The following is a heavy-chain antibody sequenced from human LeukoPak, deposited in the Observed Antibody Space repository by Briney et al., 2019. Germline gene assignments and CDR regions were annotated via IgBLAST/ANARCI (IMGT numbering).Heavy chain of an antibody. J-gene: IGHJ5*02. CDR1: GYTFTGNY. Sequence: GASVRVSCKASGYTFTGNYMHWVRQAPGQGLEWMGWMNPNSGNTGFAQKFQGRVTMTRNTSATTAYMELSNLRSEDTAVYYCASWRGYSSWSQGTLVTVSS. CDR2: MNPNSGNT. V-gene: IGHV1-8*02. CDR3: ASWRGYSS. D-gene: IGHD5-18*01.